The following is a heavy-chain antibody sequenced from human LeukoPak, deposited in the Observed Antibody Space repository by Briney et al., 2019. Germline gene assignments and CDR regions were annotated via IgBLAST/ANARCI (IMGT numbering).Heavy chain of an antibody. V-gene: IGHV4-31*03. CDR2: IYYSGST. CDR3: ARDRSPYDSSGFDY. J-gene: IGHJ4*02. CDR1: GGSISSGGYY. Sequence: SETLSLTCTVSGGSISSGGYYWSWIRQHPGKGLEWIGYIYYSGSTYYNPSLKSRVTISVDTSKNQFPLKLSSVTAADTAVYYCARDRSPYDSSGFDYWGQGTLVTVSS. D-gene: IGHD3-22*01.